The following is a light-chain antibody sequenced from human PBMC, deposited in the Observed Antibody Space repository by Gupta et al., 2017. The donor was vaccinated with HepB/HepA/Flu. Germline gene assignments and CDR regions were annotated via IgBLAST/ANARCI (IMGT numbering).Light chain of an antibody. CDR2: YDD. V-gene: IGLV1-36*01. CDR3: AAWDDSLNGHV. CDR1: SSNIGNNA. Sequence: QSVLTQPPSVSEAPRQRVTISCSGSSSNIGNNAVNWYQQLPGKAPKLLIYYDDLLPSGVSDRFSGSKSGTSASLAISGLQSEDEADYYCAAWDDSLNGHVFGTGIKVTVL. J-gene: IGLJ1*01.